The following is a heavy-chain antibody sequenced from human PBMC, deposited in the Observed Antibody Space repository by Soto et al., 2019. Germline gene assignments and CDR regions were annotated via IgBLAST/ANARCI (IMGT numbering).Heavy chain of an antibody. CDR3: AHRVLRTVFGLVTTTAIYFDF. CDR2: IYWDDDK. D-gene: IGHD3-3*01. V-gene: IGHV2-5*02. J-gene: IGHJ4*02. CDR1: GFSLTTSGVG. Sequence: QITLNESGPTVVRPTETLTLTCRFSGFSLTTSGVGVGWIRQSPGKAPEWLALIYWDDDKCYSASLKSRLTITKDTSKNQVVLTVSDLDPTDTATYYCAHRVLRTVFGLVTTTAIYFDFWGQGTPVAVSS.